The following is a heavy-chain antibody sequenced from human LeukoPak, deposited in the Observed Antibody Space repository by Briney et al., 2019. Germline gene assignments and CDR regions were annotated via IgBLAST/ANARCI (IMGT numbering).Heavy chain of an antibody. J-gene: IGHJ4*02. Sequence: SETLSLTCAVSGGSLSGYYWTWIRQPPGKGLEWIGEINHSGSTNYNPSLKSRVTISVDTSKNQFSLKLSSVTAADTAVYYCARDSGYQTHFDYWGQGTLVTVSS. CDR3: ARDSGYQTHFDY. CDR2: INHSGST. V-gene: IGHV4-34*01. D-gene: IGHD3-22*01. CDR1: GGSLSGYY.